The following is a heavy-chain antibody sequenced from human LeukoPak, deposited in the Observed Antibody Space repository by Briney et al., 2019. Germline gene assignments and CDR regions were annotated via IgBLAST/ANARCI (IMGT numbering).Heavy chain of an antibody. V-gene: IGHV1-2*02. CDR3: ARGGVDTAMVLDY. Sequence: GASVKVSCKASGYTFTGYYMHWVRQAPGQGLEWMGWINPNSGSTNSAQKFQGRVTMTRDTSTSTVYMELSSLRSEDTAVYYCARGGVDTAMVLDYWGQGTLVTVSS. CDR1: GYTFTGYY. D-gene: IGHD5-18*01. J-gene: IGHJ4*02. CDR2: INPNSGST.